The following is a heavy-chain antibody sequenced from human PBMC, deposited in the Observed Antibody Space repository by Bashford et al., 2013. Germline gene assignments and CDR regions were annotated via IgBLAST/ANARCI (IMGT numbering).Heavy chain of an antibody. V-gene: IGHV4-31*03. Sequence: SETLSLICTVSGDSLSSPFYYWSWMRQHPEKGLEWIGCIHHSGTIYYNPSLQSRVTISVDTSKNQFSLRVISVTAADTAVYFCARDLDGDVGSPLDYWGHGTLVTVSS. CDR1: GDSLSSPFYY. J-gene: IGHJ4*01. CDR2: IHHSGTI. D-gene: IGHD5-24*01. CDR3: ARDLDGDVGSPLDY.